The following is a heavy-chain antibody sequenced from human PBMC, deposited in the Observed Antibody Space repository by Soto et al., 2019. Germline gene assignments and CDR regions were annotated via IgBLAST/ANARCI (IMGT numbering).Heavy chain of an antibody. Sequence: SETLSLTCTVSGGSISSYYWSWIRQPPGKGLEWIGYIYYSGSTNYNPSLKSRGTISVDTSKNQFSLKLSSVTAADTAVYYCARLRDLITIFGVVTPYYFDYWGQGTLVTVSS. V-gene: IGHV4-59*01. CDR3: ARLRDLITIFGVVTPYYFDY. CDR2: IYYSGST. J-gene: IGHJ4*02. D-gene: IGHD3-3*01. CDR1: GGSISSYY.